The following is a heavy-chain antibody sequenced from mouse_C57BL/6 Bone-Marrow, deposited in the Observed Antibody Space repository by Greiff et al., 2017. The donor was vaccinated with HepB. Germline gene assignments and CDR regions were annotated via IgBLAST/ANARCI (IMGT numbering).Heavy chain of an antibody. CDR2: IYPRSGNT. D-gene: IGHD2-5*01. CDR1: GYTFTSYG. Sequence: VQLQESGAELARPGASVKLSCKASGYTFTSYGISWVKQRTGQGLEWIGEIYPRSGNTYYNEKFKGKATLTADKSSSTAYMELRSLTSEDSAVYFCARCGYSNSGAYWGQGTLVTVSA. V-gene: IGHV1-81*01. J-gene: IGHJ3*01. CDR3: ARCGYSNSGAY.